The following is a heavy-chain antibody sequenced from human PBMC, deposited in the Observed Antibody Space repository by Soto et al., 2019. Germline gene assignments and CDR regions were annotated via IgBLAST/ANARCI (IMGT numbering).Heavy chain of an antibody. CDR3: ARDGGGAARSYFYYYYYMDV. CDR2: INPSGGST. CDR1: GYTFTSYY. D-gene: IGHD6-6*01. J-gene: IGHJ6*03. V-gene: IGHV1-46*03. Sequence: QVQLVQSGAEVKKPGASVKVSCKASGYTFTSYYMHWVRQAPGQGLEWMGIINPSGGSTSYAQKFRGRVTMTRDTSTSTVYLELSSLRSEDTAVYYCARDGGGAARSYFYYYYYMDVWGKGTTVTVSS.